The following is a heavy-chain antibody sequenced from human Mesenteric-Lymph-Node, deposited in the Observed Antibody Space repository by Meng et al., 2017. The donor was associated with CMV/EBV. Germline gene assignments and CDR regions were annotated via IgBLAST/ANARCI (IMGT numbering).Heavy chain of an antibody. CDR2: IYGGGTNT. V-gene: IGHV3-23*03. D-gene: IGHD6-19*01. J-gene: IGHJ4*01. CDR3: ALPYRVQWPEGYYLDY. CDR1: GFAFNIYA. Sequence: GESLKNSCAASGFAFNIYAMGWVRQAPGKGLEWVSVIYGGGTNTYYGDSVKGRFTISRDNSKNTLYLQMNSLRAEDTAVYYCALPYRVQWPEGYYLDYWGHGTLVTVSS.